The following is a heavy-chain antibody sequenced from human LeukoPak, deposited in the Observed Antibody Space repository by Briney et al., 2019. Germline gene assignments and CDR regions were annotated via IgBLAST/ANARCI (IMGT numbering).Heavy chain of an antibody. J-gene: IGHJ5*02. CDR1: GFTFSSYA. D-gene: IGHD2-8*01. V-gene: IGHV3-23*01. CDR3: ARDLGYANWFDP. Sequence: GGSLRLSCAASGFTFSSYAMSWVRQAPGKGLEWVSAISGSGGSTYYADSVKGRLTISRDNSKNTLYLQMNSLRAEDTAVYYCARDLGYANWFDPWGQGTLVTVSS. CDR2: ISGSGGST.